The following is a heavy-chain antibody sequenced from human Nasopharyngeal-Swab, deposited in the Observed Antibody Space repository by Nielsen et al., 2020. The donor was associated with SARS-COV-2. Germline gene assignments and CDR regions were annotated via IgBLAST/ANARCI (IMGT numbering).Heavy chain of an antibody. CDR3: ARTRIAGQEYYFDY. Sequence: ASVKVSCKASGYTFTSYGISLVRQAPGKGLEWMVWISAYNGNTNYAQKLQGRVTMTTDTSTSTAYMELRSLRSDDTAVYYFARTRIAGQEYYFDYWGQGTLVTVSS. CDR1: GYTFTSYG. V-gene: IGHV1-18*01. D-gene: IGHD6-13*01. CDR2: ISAYNGNT. J-gene: IGHJ4*02.